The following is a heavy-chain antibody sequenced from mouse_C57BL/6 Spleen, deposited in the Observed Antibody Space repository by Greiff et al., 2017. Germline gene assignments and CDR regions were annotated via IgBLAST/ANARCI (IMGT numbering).Heavy chain of an antibody. Sequence: DVKLVESGGGLVKPGGSLKLSCAASGFTFSSYAMSWVRQTPEKRLEWVATISDGGSYTYYPDNVKGRFTISRDNAKNNLYLQMSHLKSEDTAMYYCARDPAPNGYYVTFFAYWGQGTLVTVSA. CDR3: ARDPAPNGYYVTFFAY. J-gene: IGHJ3*01. CDR2: ISDGGSYT. D-gene: IGHD2-3*01. CDR1: GFTFSSYA. V-gene: IGHV5-4*01.